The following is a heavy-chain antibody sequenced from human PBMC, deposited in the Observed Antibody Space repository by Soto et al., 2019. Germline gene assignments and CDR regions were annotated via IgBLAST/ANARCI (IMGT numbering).Heavy chain of an antibody. V-gene: IGHV1-46*01. D-gene: IGHD6-13*01. CDR3: ARDGGTAAGTLDGMDV. CDR1: GYTFTSYY. J-gene: IGHJ6*02. CDR2: INPSGGST. Sequence: ASVTVSCKASGYTFTSYYMHWVRQAPGQGLEWMGIINPSGGSTSYAQKFQGRVTMTRDTSTSTVYMELSSLRSEDTAVYYCARDGGTAAGTLDGMDVWGQGTTVTVSS.